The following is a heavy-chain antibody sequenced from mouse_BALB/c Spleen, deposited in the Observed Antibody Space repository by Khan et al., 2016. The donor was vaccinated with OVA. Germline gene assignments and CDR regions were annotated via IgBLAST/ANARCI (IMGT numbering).Heavy chain of an antibody. CDR1: GYSITSGYG. V-gene: IGHV3-2*02. J-gene: IGHJ2*01. CDR3: ARTARITN. Sequence: EVELVESGPGLVKPSQSLSLTCTVTGYSITSGYGWNWIRQFPGNKLEWMGYISYSGSTNYNPSLKSRISITRDTSKNQFFLQLNSVTTEDTATYYCARTARITNWGQGATLTVSS. D-gene: IGHD1-2*01. CDR2: ISYSGST.